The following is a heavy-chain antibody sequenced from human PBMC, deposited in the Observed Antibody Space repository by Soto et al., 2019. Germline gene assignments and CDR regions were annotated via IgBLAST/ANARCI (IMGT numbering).Heavy chain of an antibody. CDR2: INHSGST. CDR1: GGSFSGYY. CDR3: ARDYYGSGTFDP. J-gene: IGHJ5*02. V-gene: IGHV4-34*01. Sequence: SETLSLTCAVYGGSFSGYYWTWIRQPPGTGLEWIGEINHSGSTYYNPSLKSRVTISVDRSKNQFSLKLSSVTAADTAVYYCARDYYGSGTFDPWGQGTPVTVSS. D-gene: IGHD3-10*01.